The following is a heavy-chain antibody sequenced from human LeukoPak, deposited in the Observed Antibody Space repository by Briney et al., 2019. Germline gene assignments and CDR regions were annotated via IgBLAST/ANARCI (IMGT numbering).Heavy chain of an antibody. CDR2: INPNSGGT. CDR1: GYTFTNYG. D-gene: IGHD4-17*01. CDR3: VTLPTTVTRYYYGMDV. J-gene: IGHJ6*02. V-gene: IGHV1-2*02. Sequence: ASVKVSCKASGYTFTNYGITWVRQAPGQGLEWMGWINPNSGGTNYAQKFQGRVTMTRDTSISTAYMELSRLRSDDTAVYYCVTLPTTVTRYYYGMDVWGQGTKVTVSS.